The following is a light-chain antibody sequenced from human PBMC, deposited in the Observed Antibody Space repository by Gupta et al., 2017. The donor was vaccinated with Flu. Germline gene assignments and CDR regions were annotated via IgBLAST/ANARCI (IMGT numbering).Light chain of an antibody. J-gene: IGLJ1*01. CDR1: NIGFKS. CDR3: QAGDSRSDHCV. V-gene: IGLV3-21*03. CDR2: DDV. Sequence: GKTTTRTGGGDNIGFKSVCWYQQKPGQAPVLVVYDDVDRPSGIPERFSGSNAGDTATPTISGAEAGDEADYYCQAGDSRSDHCVFGSGTKVTVL.